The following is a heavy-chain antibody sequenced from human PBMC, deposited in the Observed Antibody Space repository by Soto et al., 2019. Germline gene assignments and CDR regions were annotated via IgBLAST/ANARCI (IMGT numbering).Heavy chain of an antibody. D-gene: IGHD2-15*01. CDR1: GGSISPFY. Sequence: WETLSLTCTVSGGSISPFYWSWVRQPPGKGLEWIGYLYYSGNTNYNPSLKSRVTISVDASKNQVSLRLTSVTAADTAVYYCARVGGVAARTFDYWGHGTVVTVSS. J-gene: IGHJ4*01. V-gene: IGHV4-59*01. CDR3: ARVGGVAARTFDY. CDR2: LYYSGNT.